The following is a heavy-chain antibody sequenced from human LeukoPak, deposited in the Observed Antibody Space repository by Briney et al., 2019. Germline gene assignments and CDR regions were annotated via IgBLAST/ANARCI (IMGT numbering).Heavy chain of an antibody. CDR1: VYSISSGYY. CDR3: ARDPPGPAYYYDQIEDAFDI. Sequence: KPSETLSLTCTVSVYSISSGYYWGWIRQPPGKGLEWIGSIYHSGSTYYNPSLKSRVTISVDTSKNQFSLKLSSVTAADTAVYYYARDPPGPAYYYDQIEDAFDIWGQGTMVTVPS. D-gene: IGHD3-22*01. V-gene: IGHV4-38-2*02. J-gene: IGHJ3*02. CDR2: IYHSGST.